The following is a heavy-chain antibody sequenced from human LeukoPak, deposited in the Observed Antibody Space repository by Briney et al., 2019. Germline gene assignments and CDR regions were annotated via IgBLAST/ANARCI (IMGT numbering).Heavy chain of an antibody. CDR1: GFTFSSYA. CDR2: ISGSGGST. D-gene: IGHD2-2*01. V-gene: IGHV3-23*01. J-gene: IGHJ5*02. Sequence: GGSLRLPCAASGFTFSSYAMSWVRQAPGKGLEWVSAISGSGGSTYYADSVKGRFTISRDNSKNTLCLQMNSLRAEDTAVYYCAKDGPTYCSSTSCPPGWFDPWGQGTLVTVSS. CDR3: AKDGPTYCSSTSCPPGWFDP.